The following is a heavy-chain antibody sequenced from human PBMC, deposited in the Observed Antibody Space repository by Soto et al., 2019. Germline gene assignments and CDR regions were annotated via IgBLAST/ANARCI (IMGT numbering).Heavy chain of an antibody. CDR2: IYYSGTT. Sequence: SETLSLTCTVSGGSISSGGYYWSWIRQHPGKGLEWIGYIYYSGTTYYNPSLKSRVTMSVDTSKNQFSLRLSSVTAADTAVYYCASSRIYNSTVTDFDYWGQGTLVTVSS. J-gene: IGHJ4*02. CDR1: GGSISSGGYY. D-gene: IGHD4-17*01. V-gene: IGHV4-31*03. CDR3: ASSRIYNSTVTDFDY.